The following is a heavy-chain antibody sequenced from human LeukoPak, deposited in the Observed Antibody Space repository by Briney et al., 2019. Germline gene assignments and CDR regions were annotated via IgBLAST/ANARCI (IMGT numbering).Heavy chain of an antibody. V-gene: IGHV4-39*01. CDR2: INHSGST. CDR1: GGSVSSSSYY. Sequence: SETLSLTCTLSGGSVSSSSYYWGWIRQSPGKGLEWIGEINHSGSTNYNPSLKSRVTISVDTSKNQFSLKLSSVTAADTAVYYCARHRAVGRGFDPWGQGTLVTVSS. CDR3: ARHRAVGRGFDP. J-gene: IGHJ5*02.